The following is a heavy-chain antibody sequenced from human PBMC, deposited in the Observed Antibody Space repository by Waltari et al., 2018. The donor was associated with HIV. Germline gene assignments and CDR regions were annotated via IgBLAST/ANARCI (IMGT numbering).Heavy chain of an antibody. Sequence: QVQLMQSGGGVVQPGGSLRLSCTASGFLFSNSAIPWVRQAPGKGLDWVALISHDGNSHFYADSVKGRFTVSRDNSKDTVYLQMNSLTTDDTAVYYCATYCGGDCYFGEVSFDVWGQGTMVIVS. D-gene: IGHD2-21*02. CDR3: ATYCGGDCYFGEVSFDV. CDR2: ISHDGNSH. V-gene: IGHV3-30*03. J-gene: IGHJ3*01. CDR1: GFLFSNSA.